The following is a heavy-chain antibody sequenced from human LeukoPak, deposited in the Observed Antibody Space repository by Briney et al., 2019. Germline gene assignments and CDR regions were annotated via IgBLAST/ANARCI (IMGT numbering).Heavy chain of an antibody. V-gene: IGHV3-7*01. CDR3: VRGKGGRSGAIYYDAFDV. CDR2: IDQSGSTK. D-gene: IGHD1-26*01. J-gene: IGHJ3*01. CDR1: RITFNTYW. Sequence: PGGSLRLSCAASRITFNTYWMIWVRQAPGKGLEWVANIDQSGSTKYYVDSLKGRFTISRDNAKNSLYLQMNSLRAEDTAVYYCVRGKGGRSGAIYYDAFDVWGQGTMVTVSS.